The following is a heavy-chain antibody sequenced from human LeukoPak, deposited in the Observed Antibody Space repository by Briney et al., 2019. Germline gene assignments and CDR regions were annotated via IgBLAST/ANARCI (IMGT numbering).Heavy chain of an antibody. CDR3: ARYLSPVVRASPMGY. V-gene: IGHV3-30*03. CDR1: GFTLSTYG. J-gene: IGHJ4*02. Sequence: GGSLRLSCAASGFTLSTYGMHWVRQAPGKGLEWVALITYDGYYKYYSDSVKGRFTISTDTSKNTLSLQMNSLRAEDTAVYYCARYLSPVVRASPMGYWGRGKLVIV. D-gene: IGHD3-10*01. CDR2: ITYDGYYK.